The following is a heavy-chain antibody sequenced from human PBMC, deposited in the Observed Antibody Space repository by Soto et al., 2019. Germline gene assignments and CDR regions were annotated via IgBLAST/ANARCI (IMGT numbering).Heavy chain of an antibody. CDR2: IYHSGST. Sequence: PSETLSLTCAVSGGSISSGGYSWSWIRQPPGKGLEWIGYIYHSGSTYYNPSLKSRVTISVDRSKNQFSLKLSSVTAADTAVYYCASASRDRYGYGYGMDVWGQGTTVTVSS. D-gene: IGHD5-18*01. J-gene: IGHJ6*02. CDR3: ASASRDRYGYGYGMDV. CDR1: GGSISSGGYS. V-gene: IGHV4-30-2*01.